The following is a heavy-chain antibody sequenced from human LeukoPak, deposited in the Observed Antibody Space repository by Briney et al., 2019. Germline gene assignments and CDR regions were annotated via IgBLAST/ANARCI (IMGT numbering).Heavy chain of an antibody. CDR1: GFTISSYW. Sequence: GGSLRLSCAASGFTISSYWMSWVRQAPGKGLEWVANIKRDGSEKYYVDSVKGRFTISRDNAKNSLYLQMNSLRVEDTAVYYCVRDDGATTSCWGQGTLVTVSS. CDR3: VRDDGATTSC. CDR2: IKRDGSEK. V-gene: IGHV3-7*01. J-gene: IGHJ4*02. D-gene: IGHD1-26*01.